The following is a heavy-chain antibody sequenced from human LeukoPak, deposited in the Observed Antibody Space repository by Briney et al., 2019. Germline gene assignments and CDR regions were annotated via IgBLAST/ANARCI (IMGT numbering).Heavy chain of an antibody. J-gene: IGHJ3*02. CDR1: GGSFSSYY. D-gene: IGHD3-16*02. CDR2: IYYSGGT. CDR3: AVGELSSPHAFDI. Sequence: SETLSLTCTVSGGSFSSYYWSWIRQPPGKGLEWIGYIYYSGGTNYNPSLKSRVTISVDTSKNQFSLKLSSVTAADTAVYYCAVGELSSPHAFDIWGQGTMVTVSS. V-gene: IGHV4-59*01.